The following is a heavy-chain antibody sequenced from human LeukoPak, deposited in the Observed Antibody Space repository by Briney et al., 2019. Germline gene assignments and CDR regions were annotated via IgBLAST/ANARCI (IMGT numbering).Heavy chain of an antibody. CDR2: ISNGGYTI. D-gene: IGHD4-17*01. Sequence: GGSLRLSCAASGFTFSSYEMNWVRQAPGKGLEWVSYISNGGYTIHYADSVKGRFTISRDDAKNSLYLLMNSLRVEDTAVYYCARALYGDYGDGMDVWGTGTTVTVSS. J-gene: IGHJ6*04. CDR3: ARALYGDYGDGMDV. CDR1: GFTFSSYE. V-gene: IGHV3-48*03.